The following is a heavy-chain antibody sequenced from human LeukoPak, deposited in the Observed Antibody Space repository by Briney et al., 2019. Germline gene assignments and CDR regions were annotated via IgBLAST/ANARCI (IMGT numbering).Heavy chain of an antibody. CDR2: ISSNGGST. J-gene: IGHJ4*02. Sequence: GGSLRLSCAASGFTFSSYAMHWVRQAPGKGLEYVSAISSNGGSTYYANSVKGRFTISRDNSKNTLYLQMGSLRAEDMAVYYCARVPEWGRVTFDYWGQGTLVTVSS. CDR3: ARVPEWGRVTFDY. D-gene: IGHD3-16*01. CDR1: GFTFSSYA. V-gene: IGHV3-64*01.